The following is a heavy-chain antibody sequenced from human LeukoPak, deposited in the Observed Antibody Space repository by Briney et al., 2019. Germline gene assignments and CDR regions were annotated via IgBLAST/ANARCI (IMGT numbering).Heavy chain of an antibody. Sequence: GGSLRLSCAASGFTFSSYWMTWVRQAPGKGLEWVANIKQDGSEAYYVDSVKGRFTVSRDNAKNSLYLQLNSLRAEDTAVYYCAKERGIAAEDYFDYWGQGTLVTVSS. CDR2: IKQDGSEA. J-gene: IGHJ4*02. D-gene: IGHD6-13*01. CDR1: GFTFSSYW. CDR3: AKERGIAAEDYFDY. V-gene: IGHV3-7*03.